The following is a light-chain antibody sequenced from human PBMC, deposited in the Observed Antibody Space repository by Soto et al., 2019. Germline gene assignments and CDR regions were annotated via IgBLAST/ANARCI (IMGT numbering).Light chain of an antibody. CDR1: QSVSSSH. V-gene: IGKV3-15*01. CDR3: QQYNNGRLLT. J-gene: IGKJ4*01. CDR2: AAS. Sequence: EIVLTQSPGTLSLYKGERATLSCRASQSVSSSHLAWYQHKPGQAPRPLIYAASSRATGIPARFSGSGSGTEFTLTISSLQSEDFAVYYCQQYNNGRLLTFGVWTRWIS.